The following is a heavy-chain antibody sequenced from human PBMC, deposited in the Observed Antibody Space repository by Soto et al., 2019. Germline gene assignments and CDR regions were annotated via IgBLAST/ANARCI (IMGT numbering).Heavy chain of an antibody. CDR1: GFTFSSYA. Sequence: GGSLRLSCAASGFTFSSYAMSWVRQAPGTGLEWVSSINIDGATYYTDSVKGRFTISRDNSKNTLYLQMNSLRAEDTAVYYCAKGVVAAAGAKYYFDYWGQGTLVTVSS. J-gene: IGHJ4*02. CDR3: AKGVVAAAGAKYYFDY. V-gene: IGHV3-23*01. D-gene: IGHD6-13*01. CDR2: INIDGAT.